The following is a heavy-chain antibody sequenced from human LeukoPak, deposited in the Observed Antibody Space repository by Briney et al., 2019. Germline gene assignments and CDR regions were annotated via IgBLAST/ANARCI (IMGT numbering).Heavy chain of an antibody. CDR3: ARDRTSSGWYPDYWYFDL. J-gene: IGHJ2*01. V-gene: IGHV4-59*01. CDR2: IYYSGST. CDR1: GDSISSYY. D-gene: IGHD6-19*01. Sequence: SETLSLTCTVSGDSISSYYWSWIRQPPGRGLEWIGYIYYSGSTNYNPSLKSRVTISVDTSKNQVSLKLSSVTAADTAVYYCARDRTSSGWYPDYWYFDLWGRGTLVTVSS.